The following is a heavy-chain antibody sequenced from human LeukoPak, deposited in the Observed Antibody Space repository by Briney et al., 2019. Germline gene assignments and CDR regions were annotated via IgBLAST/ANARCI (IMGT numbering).Heavy chain of an antibody. Sequence: GGSRRLSCAASGLTGSSNFMTWVRQAPGKGLEWVSAMYSGGSTFYADSVRGRFNISRDNSKKTMFLQMSSLRVEDAAVYYCASSGTASRGAMDVWGQGTTVTVSS. CDR3: ASSGTASRGAMDV. D-gene: IGHD1-1*01. V-gene: IGHV3-66*01. CDR1: GLTGSSNF. CDR2: MYSGGST. J-gene: IGHJ6*02.